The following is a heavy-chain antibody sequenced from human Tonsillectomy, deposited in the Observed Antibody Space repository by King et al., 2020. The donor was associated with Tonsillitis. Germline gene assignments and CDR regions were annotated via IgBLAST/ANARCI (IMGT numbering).Heavy chain of an antibody. V-gene: IGHV6-1*01. Sequence: QVQLQQSGPGLVKPSQTLSLTCAISGDSVSSNSAAWNWIRQSPSRGLEWLGRTYYRSKWYNDYAVSVKSRITINPDTSKNQFSLQLNSVTPEDTAVYYCARGELLPATRYYYYYGMDVWGQGTTVTVSS. D-gene: IGHD1-1*01. CDR3: ARGELLPATRYYYYYGMDV. CDR1: GDSVSSNSAA. CDR2: TYYRSKWYN. J-gene: IGHJ6*02.